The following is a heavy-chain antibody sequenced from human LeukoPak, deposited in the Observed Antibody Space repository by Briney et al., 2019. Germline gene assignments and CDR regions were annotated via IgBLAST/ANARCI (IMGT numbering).Heavy chain of an antibody. D-gene: IGHD3-3*01. J-gene: IGHJ1*01. CDR2: VSYSGST. Sequence: IPSETLSLTCTVSGDSITDYYWSWIRQPPGKGLEWIVYVSYSGSTNYSPSLKSRVTISLDTSKNQFSLKLSSATAADTAVYYCAREVSWSGYFQHWGQGTLVTVSS. V-gene: IGHV4-59*12. CDR3: AREVSWSGYFQH. CDR1: GDSITDYY.